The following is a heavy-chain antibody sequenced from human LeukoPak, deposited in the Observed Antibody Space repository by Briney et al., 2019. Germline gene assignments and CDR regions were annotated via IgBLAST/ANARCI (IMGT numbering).Heavy chain of an antibody. CDR2: INWNGGSI. J-gene: IGHJ3*01. CDR3: ARGKGSASLHAFDF. Sequence: PGGSLRLSCAASGFTFDDYGISWVRQAPRRGLEWVSSINWNGGSIVYADSVKGRFTISRDNADNSLHLQMNSLRVEDTALFYCARGKGSASLHAFDFWGQGTLVTVSS. CDR1: GFTFDDYG. D-gene: IGHD6-6*01. V-gene: IGHV3-20*04.